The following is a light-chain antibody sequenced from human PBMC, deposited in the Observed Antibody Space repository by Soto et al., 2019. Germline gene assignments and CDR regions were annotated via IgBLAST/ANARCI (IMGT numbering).Light chain of an antibody. CDR1: QGISSY. J-gene: IGKJ4*01. V-gene: IGKV1-8*01. Sequence: AIRMTQSPSSFSASTGDRVTITCRASQGISSYLAWYQQKPGKAPKLLIYAASTLQSGVPSRFSGSGSGTDFTLTISCLQSEDFATYYCQQYYSYLALTFGGGTKVEI. CDR3: QQYYSYLALT. CDR2: AAS.